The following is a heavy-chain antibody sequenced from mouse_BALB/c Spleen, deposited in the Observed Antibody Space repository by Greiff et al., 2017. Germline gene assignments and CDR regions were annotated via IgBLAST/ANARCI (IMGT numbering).Heavy chain of an antibody. CDR1: GYAFSSYW. CDR2: IYPGDGDT. D-gene: IGHD2-2*01. V-gene: IGHV1-80*01. J-gene: IGHJ4*01. Sequence: QVQLQQSGAELVRPGSSVKISCKASGYAFSSYWMNWVKQRPGQGLEWIGQIYPGDGDTNYNGKFKGKATLTAVTSASTAYMELSSLTKEDSAVYYGTRKDGYDGYAMDYWGQGTSGTVSS. CDR3: TRKDGYDGYAMDY.